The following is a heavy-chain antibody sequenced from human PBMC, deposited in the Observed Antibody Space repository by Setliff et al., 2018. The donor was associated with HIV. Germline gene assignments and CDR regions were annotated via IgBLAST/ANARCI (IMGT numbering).Heavy chain of an antibody. CDR1: GGSMSRFY. CDR3: AQLGMVDDFDY. V-gene: IGHV4-59*01. D-gene: IGHD1-1*01. Sequence: ETLSLTCTVSGGSMSRFYWTWIRQPPGKGLEWIGFVYSTGSINYSPSFRGRLTISLDTSENQFSLHLTSVTAAVTAVYYCAQLGMVDDFDYWGQGTLVTVSS. J-gene: IGHJ4*02. CDR2: VYSTGSI.